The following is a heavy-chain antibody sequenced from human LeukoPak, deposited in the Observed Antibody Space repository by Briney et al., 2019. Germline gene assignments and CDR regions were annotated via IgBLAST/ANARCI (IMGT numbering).Heavy chain of an antibody. D-gene: IGHD2-2*01. Sequence: SETLSLTCTVSGGSISSSSYYWGWIRLPPGKGLEWIGSIYYSGSTYYNPSLKSRVTISVDTSKNQFSLKLSSVTAADTAVYYCARGQCSSTSCYEFDYWGQGTLVTVSS. CDR3: ARGQCSSTSCYEFDY. CDR1: GGSISSSSYY. V-gene: IGHV4-39*07. J-gene: IGHJ4*02. CDR2: IYYSGST.